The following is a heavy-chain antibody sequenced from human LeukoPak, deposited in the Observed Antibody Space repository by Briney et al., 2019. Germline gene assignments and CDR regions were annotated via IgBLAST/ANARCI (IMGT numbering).Heavy chain of an antibody. CDR2: ISANNGNA. CDR3: ARDVSHRLFYDISGDYILFDY. V-gene: IGHV1-18*04. CDR1: GYTFTRYG. Sequence: ASVKVSCKASGYTFTRYGISWVRQAPGQGLEWMGWISANNGNANYAQKLQGRVTMTRDTSTSTAYMELRSLRSEDTAVYYCARDVSHRLFYDISGDYILFDYCGQGTLCSVSS. D-gene: IGHD3-22*01. J-gene: IGHJ4*02.